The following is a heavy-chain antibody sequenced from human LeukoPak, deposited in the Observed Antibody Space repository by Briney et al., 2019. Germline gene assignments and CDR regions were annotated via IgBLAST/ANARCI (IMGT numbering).Heavy chain of an antibody. CDR2: IYYSGST. D-gene: IGHD5-12*01. V-gene: IGHV4-39*01. Sequence: PSEILSLTRTVSGGSVSSSNYYWGWIRQPPGKGLEWIGNIYYSGSTYYNPSLKSRVTISVDTSKNQFSLRLNSMTATDTAVYYCARWVATPRGYFDYWGQGTLVTVSS. J-gene: IGHJ4*02. CDR3: ARWVATPRGYFDY. CDR1: GGSVSSSNYY.